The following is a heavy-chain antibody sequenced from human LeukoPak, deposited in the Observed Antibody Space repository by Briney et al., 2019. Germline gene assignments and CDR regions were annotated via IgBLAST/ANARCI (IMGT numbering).Heavy chain of an antibody. V-gene: IGHV3-23*01. CDR1: GFTFSNYA. D-gene: IGHD3-9*01. J-gene: IGHJ4*02. CDR2: ITGSGGNT. Sequence: GGSLRLPCAASGFTFSNYAMSWVRQAPGKGLEWVSAITGSGGNTYYADSVKGRFTISRDNSKNTVFLQMNSLRAEDTAVYYCAKWGDYDVLTGYYVSDCWGQGTLVTVSS. CDR3: AKWGDYDVLTGYYVSDC.